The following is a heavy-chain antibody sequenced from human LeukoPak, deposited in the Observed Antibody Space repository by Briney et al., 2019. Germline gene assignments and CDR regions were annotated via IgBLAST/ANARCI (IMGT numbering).Heavy chain of an antibody. CDR1: GFTFSNYA. CDR2: ISGSGST. CDR3: ARDLVRGVFNWFDP. Sequence: GGSLRLSCAASGFTFSNYAMNWVRQAPGKGLEWVSSISGSGSTYYTDSVKGRFTISRDNAKSSLYLQMNSLRAVDTAVYYCARDLVRGVFNWFDPWGQGTLVTVSS. J-gene: IGHJ5*02. V-gene: IGHV3-69-1*01. D-gene: IGHD3-10*01.